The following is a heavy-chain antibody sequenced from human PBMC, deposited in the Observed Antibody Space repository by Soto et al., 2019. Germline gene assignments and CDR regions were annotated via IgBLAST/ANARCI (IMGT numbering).Heavy chain of an antibody. CDR2: INHSGST. CDR3: ARRAASLYFQH. CDR1: GGSFSGYY. Sequence: SETLSLTCAVYGGSFSGYYWSWIRQPPGKGLEWIGEINHSGSTNHNPSLKSRVTISEDTTKNQFSLKLSSVTAADTAVYYCARRAASLYFQHWGQGTLVTVSS. D-gene: IGHD6-25*01. J-gene: IGHJ1*01. V-gene: IGHV4-34*01.